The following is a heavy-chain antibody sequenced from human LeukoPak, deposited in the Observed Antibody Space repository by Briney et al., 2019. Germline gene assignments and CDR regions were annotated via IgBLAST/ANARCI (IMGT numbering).Heavy chain of an antibody. CDR2: IYYSGST. CDR3: ASSYGAY. Sequence: SETLSLTRTVSVGSISRYYWSWIREPPGKGLEWIGYIYYSGSTNYNPSLKSRVTISVDTSKNQFSLKLSSGTAADTGVYYCASSYGAYWGQGTLVTVSS. J-gene: IGHJ4*02. D-gene: IGHD4/OR15-4a*01. V-gene: IGHV4-59*01. CDR1: VGSISRYY.